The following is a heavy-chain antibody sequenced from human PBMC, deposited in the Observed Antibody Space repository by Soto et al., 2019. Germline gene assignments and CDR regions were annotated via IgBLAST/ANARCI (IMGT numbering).Heavy chain of an antibody. CDR1: EDTFRNYA. CDR2: IIPIFGTA. Sequence: QVELVQSGAEVKKPGSSVKVSCQASEDTFRNYAISWVRQAPGPGLEWMGGIIPIFGTANYAQKFQGRVTITAVTSANTVYLELSSLRSEDTAVYYCASTKYDSSAYYYWYLGRWGRGTLVTVSA. D-gene: IGHD3-22*01. J-gene: IGHJ2*01. V-gene: IGHV1-69*06. CDR3: ASTKYDSSAYYYWYLGR.